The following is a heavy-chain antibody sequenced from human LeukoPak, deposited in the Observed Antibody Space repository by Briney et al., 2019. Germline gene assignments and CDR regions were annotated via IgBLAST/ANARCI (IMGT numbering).Heavy chain of an antibody. V-gene: IGHV1-24*01. J-gene: IGHJ1*01. CDR1: GDSLSDLS. CDR3: ATQSLLAGVPYGYFQH. D-gene: IGHD3-10*01. Sequence: ASVKVSCKVSGDSLSDLSMHWVRQAPGKGLEWMGGFDPEDGETFYAQKFQGRVTMTEDTSADTAFMELSSLRSEDTAVYYCATQSLLAGVPYGYFQHRXPXTXVXXSS. CDR2: FDPEDGET.